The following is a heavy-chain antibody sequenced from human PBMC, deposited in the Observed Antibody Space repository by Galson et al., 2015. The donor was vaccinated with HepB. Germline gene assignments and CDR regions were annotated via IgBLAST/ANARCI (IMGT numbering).Heavy chain of an antibody. V-gene: IGHV3-49*04. D-gene: IGHD3-22*01. CDR3: TRNSGYYDSSVPHAFDI. Sequence: SLRLSCAASGFTFGDYAMSWVRQAPGKGLEWLGFIRSKAYGGTTEYAASVKGRFTISRDDSKSIAYLQMNSLKTEDTAVYYCTRNSGYYDSSVPHAFDIWGQGTMVTVSS. J-gene: IGHJ3*02. CDR2: IRSKAYGGTT. CDR1: GFTFGDYA.